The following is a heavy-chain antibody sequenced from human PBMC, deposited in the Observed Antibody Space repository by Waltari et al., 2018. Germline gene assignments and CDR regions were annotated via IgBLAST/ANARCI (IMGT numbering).Heavy chain of an antibody. V-gene: IGHV1-69*04. Sequence: QVQLVQSGAEVKKPGSSVKVCCKASGGPFSSYAISWVRPAPGQGLEWMGGIIPILGIANYAQKFQGRVTITADESTSTAYMELSSLRSEDTAVYYCARLDGGNSGYFQHWGQGTLVTVSS. CDR1: GGPFSSYA. D-gene: IGHD2-21*02. CDR2: IIPILGIA. J-gene: IGHJ1*01. CDR3: ARLDGGNSGYFQH.